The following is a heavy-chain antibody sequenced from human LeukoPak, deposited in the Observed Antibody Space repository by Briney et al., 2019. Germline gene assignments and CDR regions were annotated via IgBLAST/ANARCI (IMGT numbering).Heavy chain of an antibody. J-gene: IGHJ4*02. V-gene: IGHV3-7*01. CDR2: IKQDESEK. D-gene: IGHD3-10*01. Sequence: GGSLRLSCAASEFTFPMYWMSWVRQAPGKGLEWVADIKQDESEKYYVDSVKGRFTISRDNAKNSLYLQMNSLRAEDTAVYYCARVTMVRGESDYWGQGTLVTVSS. CDR3: ARVTMVRGESDY. CDR1: EFTFPMYW.